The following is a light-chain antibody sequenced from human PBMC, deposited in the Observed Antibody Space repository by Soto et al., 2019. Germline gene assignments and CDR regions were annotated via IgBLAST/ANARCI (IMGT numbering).Light chain of an antibody. CDR1: QGIRNS. J-gene: IGKJ5*01. CDR2: GTS. CDR3: ERYDRYRIA. V-gene: IGKV1D-16*01. Sequence: DIQMTQSPSSLSASVGDRVTITCRASQGIRNSLVWYQQKPEKAPKSLIYGTSNLESEAPSRFSGTGTETDYTLPHSSLQSEYITCYLCERYDRYRIAFGQAKRLEMK.